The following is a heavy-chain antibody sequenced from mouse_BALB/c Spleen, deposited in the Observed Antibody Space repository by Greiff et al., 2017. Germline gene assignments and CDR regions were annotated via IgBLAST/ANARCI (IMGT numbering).Heavy chain of an antibody. CDR3: ARGGITTRDYFDY. CDR1: GYTFTSYW. D-gene: IGHD2-4*01. V-gene: IGHV1-87*01. Sequence: QVQLKESGAELARPGASVKLSCKASGYTFTSYWMQWVKQRPGQGLEWIGAIYPGDGDTRYTQKFKGKATLTADKSSSTAYMQLSSLASEDSAVYYCARGGITTRDYFDYWGQGTTLTVSS. CDR2: IYPGDGDT. J-gene: IGHJ2*01.